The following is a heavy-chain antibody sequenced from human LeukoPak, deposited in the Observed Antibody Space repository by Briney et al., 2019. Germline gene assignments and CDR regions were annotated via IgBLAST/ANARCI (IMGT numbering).Heavy chain of an antibody. CDR1: GVSIFSNSAT. CDR3: ARERDDGYTYYNWFDL. V-gene: IGHV6-1*01. Sequence: SQTLSLICAISGVSIFSNSATWSWIRQSRSRGLEWLARTYYRSKWDNDYAVSVKSRITINPDTSKNQFSLPLNSVTPEDSAVYYCARERDDGYTYYNWFDLWGQGTLVTVSS. J-gene: IGHJ5*02. D-gene: IGHD5-24*01. CDR2: TYYRSKWDN.